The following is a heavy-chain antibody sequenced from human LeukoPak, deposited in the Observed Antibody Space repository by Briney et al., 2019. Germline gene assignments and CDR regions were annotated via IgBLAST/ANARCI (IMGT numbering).Heavy chain of an antibody. CDR3: ARVIVVVPAARASPGVYYMDV. CDR1: GGSISSGSYY. V-gene: IGHV4-61*02. D-gene: IGHD2-2*01. J-gene: IGHJ6*03. CDR2: IYTSGST. Sequence: SQTLSLTCTVSGGSISSGSYYWSWIRQPAGKGLEWIGRIYTSGSTNYNPSLKSRVTISVDTSKNQFSLKLSSVTAADTAVYYCARVIVVVPAARASPGVYYMDVWGKGTTVAVSS.